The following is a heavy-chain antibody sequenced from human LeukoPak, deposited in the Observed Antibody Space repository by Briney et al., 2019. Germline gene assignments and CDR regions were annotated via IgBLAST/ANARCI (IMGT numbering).Heavy chain of an antibody. CDR2: INHSGST. D-gene: IGHD2-21*01. CDR3: ARGQHNYYYYYMDV. J-gene: IGHJ6*03. V-gene: IGHV4-34*01. CDR1: GGSFSGYY. Sequence: SETLSLTCAVYGGSFSGYYWNWIRQPPGKGLEWIGEINHSGSTNYNPSLKSRVTISVDTSKNQFSLKLSSVTAADTAVYYCARGQHNYYYYYMDVWGKGTTVTVSS.